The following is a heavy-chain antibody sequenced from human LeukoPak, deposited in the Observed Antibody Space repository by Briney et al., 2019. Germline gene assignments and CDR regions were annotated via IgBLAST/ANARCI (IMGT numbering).Heavy chain of an antibody. CDR2: INHSGST. CDR3: ARMEVRGVIISDY. CDR1: GGSFSAYY. J-gene: IGHJ4*02. V-gene: IGHV4-34*01. D-gene: IGHD3-10*01. Sequence: SETLSLTCAVYGGSFSAYYWSWIRQPPGKGLEWIGEINHSGSTNYNPSLKSRVTISVDTSKNQFSLKLSSVTAADTALYYCARMEVRGVIISDYWGQGTLVTVSS.